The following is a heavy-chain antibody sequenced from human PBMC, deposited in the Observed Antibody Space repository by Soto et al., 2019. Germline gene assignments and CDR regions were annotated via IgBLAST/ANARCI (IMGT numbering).Heavy chain of an antibody. J-gene: IGHJ3*02. CDR2: ISGSGGST. CDR1: GFTFSSYA. D-gene: IGHD3-3*01. V-gene: IGHV3-23*01. CDR3: AKVTSITIFGVVITDAFDI. Sequence: EVQLLESGGGLVQPGGSLRLSCAASGFTFSSYAMSWVRQAPGKGLEWVSAISGSGGSTYYADSVKGRFTISRENSKNTLYLQMNSLRAEDTAVYYCAKVTSITIFGVVITDAFDIWGQGTMVTVSS.